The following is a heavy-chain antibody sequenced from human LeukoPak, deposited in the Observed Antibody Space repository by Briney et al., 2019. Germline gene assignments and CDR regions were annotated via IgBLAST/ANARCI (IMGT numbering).Heavy chain of an antibody. Sequence: QSGRSLRLSCAASGFTVSSNYMSWVRQAPGKGLEWVSVIYSGGTTYYADSVKGRFTISRDNSKNTLYLQMNSLRADDTAVYYCARANWNDDAFDIWGQGTMVTVS. J-gene: IGHJ3*02. CDR1: GFTVSSNY. D-gene: IGHD1-20*01. V-gene: IGHV3-66*01. CDR2: IYSGGTT. CDR3: ARANWNDDAFDI.